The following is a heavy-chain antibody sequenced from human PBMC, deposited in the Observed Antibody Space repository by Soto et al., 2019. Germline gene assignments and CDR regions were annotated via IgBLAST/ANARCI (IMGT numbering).Heavy chain of an antibody. CDR2: IYYSGST. D-gene: IGHD5-12*01. V-gene: IGHV4-31*03. J-gene: IGHJ4*02. Sequence: SETLSLTCTVSGGSISISDHYWNWIRQHPGKGLEWIGYIYYSGSTYYSPPLESRITISVDTSKNQFSLKLSSVSAADTAVYYCARGKMATSQGWKLYFDYWGRGTLVTVSS. CDR3: ARGKMATSQGWKLYFDY. CDR1: GGSISISDHY.